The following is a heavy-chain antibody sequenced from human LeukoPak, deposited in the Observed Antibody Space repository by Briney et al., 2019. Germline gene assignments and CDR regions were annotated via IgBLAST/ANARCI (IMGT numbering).Heavy chain of an antibody. CDR2: IYTSGST. CDR3: ARASGKAVADRYFDL. Sequence: SETLSLTCTVSGGSISSYYWSWIRQPAGKGLEWIGRIYTSGSTNYNPSLQSRVTMSVDTSKNQFSLKRSSVTAADTAVYDCARASGKAVADRYFDLWGRGTLVTVSS. J-gene: IGHJ2*01. D-gene: IGHD6-19*01. CDR1: GGSISSYY. V-gene: IGHV4-4*07.